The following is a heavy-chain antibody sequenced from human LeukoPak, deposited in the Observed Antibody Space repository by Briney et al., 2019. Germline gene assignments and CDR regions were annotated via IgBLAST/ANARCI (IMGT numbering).Heavy chain of an antibody. V-gene: IGHV3-23*01. Sequence: GGSLRLSCAASGFTFSNYAMSWVRQTPGKGLEWVSSISGSGDSTYYADSVKGRFTISRDNSKNTLYLQMNSLRAEDTAVYYCARDPPSFQYWGQGTLVTVSS. J-gene: IGHJ1*01. CDR2: ISGSGDST. CDR3: ARDPPSFQY. CDR1: GFTFSNYA.